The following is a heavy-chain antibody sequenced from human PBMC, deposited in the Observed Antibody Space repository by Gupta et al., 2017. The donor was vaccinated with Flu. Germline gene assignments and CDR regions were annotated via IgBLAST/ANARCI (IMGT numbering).Heavy chain of an antibody. V-gene: IGHV3-9*01. CDR3: AKDPEMSSSGTGYLQH. Sequence: YAMHWVRQAPGKGLEWVSGISWKGDNIEYADSGKGRFTISRDNAKNSLYLQLDSLSDEETDLYYCAKDPEMSSSGTGYLQHWGQGTLVTVSS. J-gene: IGHJ1*01. CDR2: ISWKGDNI. CDR1: YA. D-gene: IGHD6-13*01.